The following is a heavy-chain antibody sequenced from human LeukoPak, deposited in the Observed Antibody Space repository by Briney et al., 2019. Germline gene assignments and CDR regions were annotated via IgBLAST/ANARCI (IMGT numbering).Heavy chain of an antibody. Sequence: GGSLRLSCAASGFTFSIYWMHWVRQAPGKGLVWVSRINSDDTNTRYADSVKGRLTISRDNAKNTLYLQMNSLRAEDTAVYYCASAAAGTKNAFDVWGQGIMVTVSS. D-gene: IGHD6-13*01. CDR3: ASAAAGTKNAFDV. CDR2: INSDDTNT. V-gene: IGHV3-74*01. CDR1: GFTFSIYW. J-gene: IGHJ3*01.